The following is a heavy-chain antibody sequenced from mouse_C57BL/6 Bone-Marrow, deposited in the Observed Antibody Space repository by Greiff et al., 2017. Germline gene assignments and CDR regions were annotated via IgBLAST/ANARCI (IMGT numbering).Heavy chain of an antibody. J-gene: IGHJ3*01. Sequence: EVKLMESGGGLVKPGGSLKLSCAASGFTFSSYTMSWVRQTPEKRLGWVATISGGGGNTYYPDSVQGRFTISRDNAKNTLYLLMSSLRSVDTALYYCARHGAQAGFAYWGQGTLVTVSA. CDR1: GFTFSSYT. V-gene: IGHV5-9*01. CDR2: ISGGGGNT. D-gene: IGHD3-2*02. CDR3: ARHGAQAGFAY.